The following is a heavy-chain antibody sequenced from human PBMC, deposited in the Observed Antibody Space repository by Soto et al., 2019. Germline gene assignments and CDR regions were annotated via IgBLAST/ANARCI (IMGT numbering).Heavy chain of an antibody. CDR2: INPKSGGT. J-gene: IGHJ6*04. D-gene: IGHD2-8*01. Sequence: ASVKVSCKASGYSFTDYHIHWVRQAPGQGLEWLGRINPKSGGTSTAQKFQGWVTMTTDTSISTASMELTRLTSDDTAIYYCARGDSTDCSKGVCSFFSNQDMDVWGKGTTVTV. CDR3: ARGDSTDCSKGVCSFFSNQDMDV. V-gene: IGHV1-2*04. CDR1: GYSFTDYH.